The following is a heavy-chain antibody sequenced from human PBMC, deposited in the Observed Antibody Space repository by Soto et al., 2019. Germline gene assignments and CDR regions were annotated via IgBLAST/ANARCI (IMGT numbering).Heavy chain of an antibody. CDR3: ASLIAVADAFDI. D-gene: IGHD6-19*01. V-gene: IGHV3-23*01. J-gene: IGHJ3*02. CDR2: ISGSGGST. Sequence: PGGSLRLSCAASGFTFSSYAMSWVRQAPGKGLEWVSAISGSGGSTYYADSVKGRFTISRDNSKNTLYLQMNSLRAEDTAVYYCASLIAVADAFDIWGQGTMVTVSS. CDR1: GFTFSSYA.